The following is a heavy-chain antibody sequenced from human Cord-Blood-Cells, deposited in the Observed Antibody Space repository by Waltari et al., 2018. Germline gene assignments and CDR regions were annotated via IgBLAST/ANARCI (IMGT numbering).Heavy chain of an antibody. CDR1: GYTFTAYY. V-gene: IGHV1-2*02. CDR2: INPNSGGT. J-gene: IGHJ4*02. CDR3: ARVWGYGSGSYYFDY. Sequence: QVQLVQSGAEVKKPGASVKVSCKASGYTFTAYYMHCVRQAPGQGLEWMGWINPNSGGTNYAQKFQGRVTMTRDTSISTAYMELSRLRSDDTAVYYCARVWGYGSGSYYFDYWDQGTLVTVSS. D-gene: IGHD3-10*01.